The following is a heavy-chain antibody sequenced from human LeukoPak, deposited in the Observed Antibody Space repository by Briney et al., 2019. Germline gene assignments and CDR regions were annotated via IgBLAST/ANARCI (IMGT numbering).Heavy chain of an antibody. V-gene: IGHV1-46*01. CDR3: ARGLTSYAPSYYYYYMDV. CDR1: GYTFTSYY. Sequence: ASVKVSCKASGYTFTSYYIHWVRQAPGQGLEWMGLINPSGGSTNYAQKFQGRVTMTRDTSTSTVYMELSSLRSEDTAVYYCARGLTSYAPSYYYYYMDVWGKGTTVTISS. D-gene: IGHD2-2*01. J-gene: IGHJ6*03. CDR2: INPSGGST.